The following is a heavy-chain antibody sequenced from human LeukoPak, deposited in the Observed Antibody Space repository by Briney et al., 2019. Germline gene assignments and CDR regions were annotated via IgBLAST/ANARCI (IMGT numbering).Heavy chain of an antibody. CDR3: GRGFAVVPAGLMDV. Sequence: GGSMRLSCAAPGFTLSNYWMDWVRHTPENGRVWVSRINPDGSRTIYAESVKGRITISRDNAKNTLYLQRNSLRVDDTAVYYCGRGFAVVPAGLMDVWGKGTTVTVSS. CDR1: GFTLSNYW. CDR2: INPDGSRT. D-gene: IGHD2-2*01. J-gene: IGHJ6*03. V-gene: IGHV3-74*01.